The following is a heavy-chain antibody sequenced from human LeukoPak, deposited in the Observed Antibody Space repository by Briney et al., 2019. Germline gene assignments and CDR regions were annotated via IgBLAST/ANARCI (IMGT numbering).Heavy chain of an antibody. J-gene: IGHJ4*01. V-gene: IGHV3-23*01. CDR3: AKDFEFKWPQPSDH. CDR1: GFTFSNYA. CDR2: ISGTGGNT. D-gene: IGHD3-9*01. Sequence: GGCLRLSCAVSGFTFSNYAMSWLRQFPGKGLEWVSGISGTGGNTYYADSVKGRFTISRDNSNNMLYLQMNSLTAEDTAIYFFAKDFEFKWPQPSDHWGPRTPVTVS.